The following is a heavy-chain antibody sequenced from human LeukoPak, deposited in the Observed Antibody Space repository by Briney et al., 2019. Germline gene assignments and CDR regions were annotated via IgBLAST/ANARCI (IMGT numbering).Heavy chain of an antibody. CDR1: GLTFSSYW. Sequence: PGGSLRLSCAASGLTFSSYWMSWVRQAPGKGLEWVANIKQGGSEKHYVDSVTGRFTISRDNTKNSLYLHMDNLRADDTAVYYCARDVAGPPQEAFDIWGQGTMATVSS. CDR2: IKQGGSEK. CDR3: ARDVAGPPQEAFDI. J-gene: IGHJ3*02. V-gene: IGHV3-7*01.